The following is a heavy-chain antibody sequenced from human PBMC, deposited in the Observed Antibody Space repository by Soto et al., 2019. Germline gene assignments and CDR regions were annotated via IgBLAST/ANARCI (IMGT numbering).Heavy chain of an antibody. V-gene: IGHV4-59*01. CDR2: IYDSEST. CDR1: GGSISSYY. D-gene: IGHD3-9*01. J-gene: IGHJ3*02. CDR3: ARDQMSTGYYTPDAFDI. Sequence: PSQTLSLTCTVSGGSISSYYWSWIRQPPGKGLEWIGYIYDSESTRYNPSLKSRVTISVDTSKNQFSLKLSSVTAADTAVYYCARDQMSTGYYTPDAFDIWGQGTMVTVSS.